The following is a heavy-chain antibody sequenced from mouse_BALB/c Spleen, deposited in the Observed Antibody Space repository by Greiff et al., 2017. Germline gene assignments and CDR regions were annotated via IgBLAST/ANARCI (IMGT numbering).Heavy chain of an antibody. CDR1: GFTFSDFY. J-gene: IGHJ4*01. CDR2: SRNKANDYTT. Sequence: EVQGVESGGGLVQPGGSLRLSCATSGFTFSDFYMEWVRQPPGKRLEWIAASRNKANDYTTEYSASVKGRFIVSRDTSQSILYLQMNALRAEDTAIYYCARDYYGSSYYYAMDYWGQGTSVTVSS. V-gene: IGHV7-1*02. CDR3: ARDYYGSSYYYAMDY. D-gene: IGHD1-1*01.